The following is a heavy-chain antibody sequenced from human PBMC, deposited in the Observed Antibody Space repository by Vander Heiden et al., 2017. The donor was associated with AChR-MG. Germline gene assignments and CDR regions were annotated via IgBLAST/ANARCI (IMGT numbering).Heavy chain of an antibody. D-gene: IGHD5-18*01. CDR3: ARRPRVDTAMVRSYYGMDV. CDR2: IIPIFGTA. Sequence: QVQLVQSGAEVKKPGSSVKVSCTASGGTFSSYAISWVRQAPGQGLEWMGGIIPIFGTANYAQKFQGRVTITADESTSTAYMELSSLRSEDTAVYYCARRPRVDTAMVRSYYGMDVWGQGTTVTVSS. V-gene: IGHV1-69*01. CDR1: GGTFSSYA. J-gene: IGHJ6*02.